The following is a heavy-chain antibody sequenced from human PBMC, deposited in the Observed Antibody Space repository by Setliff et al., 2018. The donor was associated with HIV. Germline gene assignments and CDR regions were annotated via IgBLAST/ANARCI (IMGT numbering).Heavy chain of an antibody. J-gene: IGHJ1*01. CDR1: GFTFSDYY. V-gene: IGHV3-11*01. Sequence: PGESLTISCVASGFTFSDYYITWIRHTPEKGLEWLSYISSRGTTKHYTDSLKGRFIVSRDNAMNSSYLHLSSLRADDTAVYYCATADGSGFFAYWGQGTQVTVSS. CDR3: ATADGSGFFAY. CDR2: ISSRGTTK. D-gene: IGHD3-10*01.